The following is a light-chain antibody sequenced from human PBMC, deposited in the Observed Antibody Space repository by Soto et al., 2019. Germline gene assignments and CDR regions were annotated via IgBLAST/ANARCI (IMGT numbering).Light chain of an antibody. J-gene: IGKJ1*01. CDR1: QSVSSTF. Sequence: EILLTQSPDTLSLSPGATAILSCRASQSVSSTFLAWYQQKPGQAPRLLIYGVSKRATGIPDRFSGSGSGTDFTLTISRLEPEDFAVYFCGQFVSAPPRTFGQGTKVEIK. CDR3: GQFVSAPPRT. V-gene: IGKV3-20*01. CDR2: GVS.